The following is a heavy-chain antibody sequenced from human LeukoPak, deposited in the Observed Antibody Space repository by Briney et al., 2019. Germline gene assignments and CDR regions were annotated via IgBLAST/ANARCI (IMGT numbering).Heavy chain of an antibody. D-gene: IGHD5/OR15-5a*01. V-gene: IGHV4-34*01. Sequence: PSETLSLTCAVYGGSFSGYYWSWIRQPPGKGLEWIGEIYHSGSTNYNPSLKSRVTISVDTSKNQFSLKLSSVTAADTAVYYCARGWRVYGRKYYFDYWGQGTLVTVSS. J-gene: IGHJ4*02. CDR1: GGSFSGYY. CDR3: ARGWRVYGRKYYFDY. CDR2: IYHSGST.